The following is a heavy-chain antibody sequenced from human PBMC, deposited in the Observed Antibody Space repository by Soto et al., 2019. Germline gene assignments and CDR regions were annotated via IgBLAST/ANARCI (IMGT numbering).Heavy chain of an antibody. V-gene: IGHV3-30*04. D-gene: IGHD1-1*01. J-gene: IGHJ3*02. CDR2: ISYDGSNK. CDR1: GFTFSSYA. CDR3: ASMQLDDAFDI. Sequence: GESLKISCAASGFTFSSYAMHWVRQAPGKGLEWVAVISYDGSNKYYTDSVKGRFTISRDNSKNTLYLQMNSLRAEDTAVYYCASMQLDDAFDIWGQGTMVTVSS.